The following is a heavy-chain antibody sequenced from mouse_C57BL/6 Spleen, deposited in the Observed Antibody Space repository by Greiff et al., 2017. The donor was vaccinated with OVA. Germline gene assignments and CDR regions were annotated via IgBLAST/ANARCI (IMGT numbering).Heavy chain of an antibody. D-gene: IGHD1-1*01. Sequence: EVQLQQSGTVLARPGASVKMSCKTSGYTFTSYWMHWVKQRPGQGLEWIGAIYPGNSDTSYNPKFKGKAKLTAVTSASTAYMELSSLTNEDSAVYYCTRTPHYYGSSYPSFDYWGQGTTLTVSS. CDR3: TRTPHYYGSSYPSFDY. CDR2: IYPGNSDT. J-gene: IGHJ2*01. V-gene: IGHV1-5*01. CDR1: GYTFTSYW.